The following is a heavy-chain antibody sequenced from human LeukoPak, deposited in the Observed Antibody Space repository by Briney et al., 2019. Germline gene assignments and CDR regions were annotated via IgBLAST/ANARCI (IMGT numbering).Heavy chain of an antibody. D-gene: IGHD6-19*01. V-gene: IGHV3-30*18. CDR1: GFTFSSYG. Sequence: GGSLRLSCAASGFTFSSYGMHWVRQAPGKGLEWVAVISYDGSNKYYADSVKGRFTISRDNAKNSLYLQMNSLRAEDTALYYCAKDIPLSVAYCFQHWGQGTLVTVSS. CDR2: ISYDGSNK. CDR3: AKDIPLSVAYCFQH. J-gene: IGHJ1*01.